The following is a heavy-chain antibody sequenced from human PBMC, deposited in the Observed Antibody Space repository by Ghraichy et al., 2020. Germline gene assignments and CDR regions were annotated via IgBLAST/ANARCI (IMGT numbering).Heavy chain of an antibody. CDR1: GGSFSGYY. Sequence: SETLSLTCAVYGGSFSGYYWSWIRQPPGKGLEWIGEINHSGSTNYNPSLKSRVTISVDTSKNQFSLKLSSVTAADTAVYYCARGNRVSGRYSSSWSQPNMDVWGKGTTVTVSS. V-gene: IGHV4-34*01. J-gene: IGHJ6*03. CDR2: INHSGST. D-gene: IGHD6-13*01. CDR3: ARGNRVSGRYSSSWSQPNMDV.